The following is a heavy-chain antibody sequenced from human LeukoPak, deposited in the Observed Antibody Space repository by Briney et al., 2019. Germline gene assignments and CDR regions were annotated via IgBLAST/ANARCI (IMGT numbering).Heavy chain of an antibody. CDR3: ARVSGYCSAGGCYSSTFDS. J-gene: IGHJ4*02. D-gene: IGHD2-15*01. CDR2: IHYSGSP. CDR1: GDSFVRSIFY. Sequence: PSETLSLTCTVSGDSFVRSIFYWGWIRQPPGKGLEWIGSIHYSGSPYYNPSLKSRVSISVDTSKNQFSLKVTSVTATDTSMYYCARVSGYCSAGGCYSSTFDSWGQGTLVTVSS. V-gene: IGHV4-39*01.